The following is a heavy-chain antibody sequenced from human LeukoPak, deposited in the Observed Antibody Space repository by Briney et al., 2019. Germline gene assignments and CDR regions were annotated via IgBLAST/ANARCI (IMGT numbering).Heavy chain of an antibody. D-gene: IGHD6-13*01. CDR1: GFTVSSNY. V-gene: IGHV3-66*01. J-gene: IGHJ4*02. Sequence: GGSLGLSCAASGFTVSSNYMSWVRQAPGKGLEWVSVIYSGGSTYYADSVKGRFTISRDNSKNTLYLQMDSLRAEDTAVYYCARGAYSRKTFDYWGQGTLVTVSS. CDR3: ARGAYSRKTFDY. CDR2: IYSGGST.